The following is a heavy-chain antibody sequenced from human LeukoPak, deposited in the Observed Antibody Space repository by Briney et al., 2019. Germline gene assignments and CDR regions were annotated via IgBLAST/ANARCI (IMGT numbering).Heavy chain of an antibody. V-gene: IGHV4-4*02. D-gene: IGHD2-2*01. CDR1: GVSIISSDL. J-gene: IGHJ4*02. CDR2: IYHSGST. CDR3: ARDNRAYCSSTSCYAFDY. Sequence: SETLSLTCAVSGVSIISSDLWSWVRQPPGQGLEWIGEIYHSGSTNYNPSLKSRVTISVDKSKNQFSLKLSSVTAADTAVYYCARDNRAYCSSTSCYAFDYWGQGTLVTVSS.